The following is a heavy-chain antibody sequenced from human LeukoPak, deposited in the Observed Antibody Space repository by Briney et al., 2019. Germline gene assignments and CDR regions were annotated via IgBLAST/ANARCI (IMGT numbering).Heavy chain of an antibody. V-gene: IGHV3-21*01. CDR1: GFTFSSYS. CDR2: ISSSSSYI. J-gene: IGHJ4*02. CDR3: AKPQGGYYDSSGSPFDY. D-gene: IGHD3-22*01. Sequence: GGSLRLSCAASGFTFSSYSMNWVRQAPGKGLEWVSSISSSSSYIYYADSVKGRFTISRDNAKNSLYLQMSSLRAEDTAVYYCAKPQGGYYDSSGSPFDYWGQGTLVTVSS.